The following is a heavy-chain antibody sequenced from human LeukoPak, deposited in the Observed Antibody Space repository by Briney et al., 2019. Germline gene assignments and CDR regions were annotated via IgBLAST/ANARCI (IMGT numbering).Heavy chain of an antibody. J-gene: IGHJ3*02. Sequence: GGSLRLSCAASGFTFSSYWMSWVRQAPGKGLEWVANIKQDGSEKYYVDSVKGRFTISRDNAKNSLYLQMNSLIAEDTAVYYRARDCLGSFSVGGSCFDDAFDIWGQGTMVTVSS. V-gene: IGHV3-7*01. CDR3: ARDCLGSFSVGGSCFDDAFDI. CDR1: GFTFSSYW. CDR2: IKQDGSEK. D-gene: IGHD2-15*01.